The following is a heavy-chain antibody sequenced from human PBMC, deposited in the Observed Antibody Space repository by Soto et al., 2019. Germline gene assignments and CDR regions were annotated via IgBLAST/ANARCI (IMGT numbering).Heavy chain of an antibody. CDR3: ARDWRLRLGELSNYNWFDP. CDR2: IYTSGST. Sequence: SETLSLTCTVSGGSISSYYWSWIRQPAGKGLEWIGRIYTSGSTNYNPSLKSRVTMSVDTSKNQFSLKLSSVTAADTAVYYCARDWRLRLGELSNYNWFDPWGQGTLVTAPQ. J-gene: IGHJ5*02. D-gene: IGHD3-16*02. CDR1: GGSISSYY. V-gene: IGHV4-4*07.